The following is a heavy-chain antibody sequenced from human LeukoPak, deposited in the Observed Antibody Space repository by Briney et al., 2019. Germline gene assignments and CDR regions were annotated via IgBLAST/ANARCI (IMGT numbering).Heavy chain of an antibody. D-gene: IGHD5-18*01. J-gene: IGHJ5*02. V-gene: IGHV4-34*01. Sequence: SETLSLTCAVYGGSFSAYYWTWIRQPPGKGLEWIGEINHSGSSNYNSSLRSRVTISVDTSYKQFSLRLSSVTAADTAVYCCAPRGDIEHSYVYGKWFDPWGQGTRVTVSS. CDR2: INHSGSS. CDR1: GGSFSAYY. CDR3: APRGDIEHSYVYGKWFDP.